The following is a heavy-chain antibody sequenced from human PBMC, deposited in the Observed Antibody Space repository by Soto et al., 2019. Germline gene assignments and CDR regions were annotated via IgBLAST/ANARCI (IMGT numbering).Heavy chain of an antibody. CDR2: IYYSGST. CDR3: ARGGAAAGTYYYYGMDV. CDR1: GGSVSSGSYY. D-gene: IGHD6-13*01. Sequence: QVQLQESGPGLVKPSETLSLTCTVSGGSVSSGSYYWSWIRQPPGKGLEWIGYIYYSGSTNYNPSLKSRVTLSVDTSKNQFSLKLSSVTAADTAVYYCARGGAAAGTYYYYGMDVWGQGTTVTVSS. J-gene: IGHJ6*02. V-gene: IGHV4-61*01.